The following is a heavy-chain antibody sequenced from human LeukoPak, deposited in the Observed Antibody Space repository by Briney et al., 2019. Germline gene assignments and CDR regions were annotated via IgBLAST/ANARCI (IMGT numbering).Heavy chain of an antibody. J-gene: IGHJ6*02. CDR3: ARAPSHYGDYIQYFLGCYYYGMDV. V-gene: IGHV1-69*01. D-gene: IGHD4-17*01. CDR1: GGTFSSYA. Sequence: SVKLSCKASGGTFSSYAISWVRQAPGQGLEWMGGIIPIFGTANYAQKFQGRITITADESTSTAYMELSSLRSEDTAVYYCARAPSHYGDYIQYFLGCYYYGMDVWGQGTTVTVSS. CDR2: IIPIFGTA.